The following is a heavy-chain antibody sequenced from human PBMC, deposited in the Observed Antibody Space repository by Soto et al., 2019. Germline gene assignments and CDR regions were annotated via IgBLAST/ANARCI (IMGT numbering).Heavy chain of an antibody. Sequence: SETLSLTCTVSGGSISSGVYYWTWIRQPPGKGLEWIGEINHSGSSNSNPSLKSRVTISVDTSKNQFSLKLNSVTAADTAVYYCARDSTRRGACDVWGQGTMVTVSS. CDR2: INHSGSS. D-gene: IGHD2-2*01. V-gene: IGHV4-39*07. J-gene: IGHJ3*01. CDR3: ARDSTRRGACDV. CDR1: GGSISSGVYY.